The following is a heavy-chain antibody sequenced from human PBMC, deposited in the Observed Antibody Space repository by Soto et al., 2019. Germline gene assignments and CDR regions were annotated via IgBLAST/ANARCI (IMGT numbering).Heavy chain of an antibody. V-gene: IGHV3-30-3*01. CDR2: ISYDGSNK. D-gene: IGHD3-3*01. J-gene: IGHJ6*02. CDR3: ARDHEMARTEWLFPGDYYYYYGMDV. CDR1: GFTFSSYA. Sequence: QVQLVEAGGGVVQPGRSLRLSCAASGFTFSSYAMHWVRQAPGKGLEWVAVISYDGSNKYYADSVKGRFTISRDNSKNTLYLQMNSLRADDTAVYYCARDHEMARTEWLFPGDYYYYYGMDVWGQGTTVTVSS.